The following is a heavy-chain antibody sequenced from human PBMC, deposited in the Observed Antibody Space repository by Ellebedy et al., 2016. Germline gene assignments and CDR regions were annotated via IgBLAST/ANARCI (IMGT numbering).Heavy chain of an antibody. Sequence: GESLKISXAASGFTFSRFDIHWVRQAQGKGLEWVAVISDDGNDKSYTDSVKGRFTISRDNSKIRVSLQMDSLRVEDTAVYYCAKVRYPDFYQNSAMDVWGQGTTVTVSS. CDR1: GFTFSRFD. V-gene: IGHV3-30*18. J-gene: IGHJ6*02. CDR3: AKVRYPDFYQNSAMDV. CDR2: ISDDGNDK. D-gene: IGHD2/OR15-2a*01.